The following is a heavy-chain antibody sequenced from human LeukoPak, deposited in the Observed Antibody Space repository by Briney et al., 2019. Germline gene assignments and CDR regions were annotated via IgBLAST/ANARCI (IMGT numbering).Heavy chain of an antibody. D-gene: IGHD1-1*01. V-gene: IGHV4-59*08. CDR2: IYYSGST. J-gene: IGHJ5*02. CDR3: ARLGTANWFDP. Sequence: SETLCLTCTVSGGSMSSYYWSWIRQPPGKGLEWIGYIYYSGSTNYNPSLKSRVTISVDTSKNQFSLKLSSVTAADTAVYYCARLGTANWFDPWGQGTLVTVSS. CDR1: GGSMSSYY.